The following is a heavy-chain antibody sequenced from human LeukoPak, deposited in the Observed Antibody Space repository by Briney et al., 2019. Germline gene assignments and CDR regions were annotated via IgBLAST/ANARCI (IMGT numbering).Heavy chain of an antibody. CDR3: AKGPAVIESDY. CDR2: ISGSGGST. V-gene: IGHV3-23*01. J-gene: IGHJ4*02. D-gene: IGHD3-16*02. Sequence: GGSLRLSCAASGFTFSSYAMSWARQAPGKGLEWVSAISGSGGSTYYADSVKGRFTISRDNSKNTLYLKMNSLRAEDTAVYYCAKGPAVIESDYWGQGTLVTVSS. CDR1: GFTFSSYA.